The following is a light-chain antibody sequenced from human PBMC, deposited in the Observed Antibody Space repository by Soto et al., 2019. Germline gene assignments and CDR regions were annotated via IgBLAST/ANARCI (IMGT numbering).Light chain of an antibody. V-gene: IGLV4-69*01. CDR1: SGHSNYA. CDR3: QTWGTGVV. J-gene: IGLJ2*01. CDR2: LNSDGSH. Sequence: QLVLTQSPSASASLGASVKLTCTLSSGHSNYAIAWHQQQPEKGPRYLMKLNSDGSHSKGDGIPDRFSGSSSAAERYLTIASLQSEDEADCYCQTWGTGVVCGGGTKLTVL.